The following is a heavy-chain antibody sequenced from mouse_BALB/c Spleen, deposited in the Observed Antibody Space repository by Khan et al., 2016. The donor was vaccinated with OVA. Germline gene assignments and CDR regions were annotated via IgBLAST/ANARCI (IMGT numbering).Heavy chain of an antibody. CDR2: IFPGTGTT. D-gene: IGHD2-1*01. CDR3: ARGYFGNYEFAY. Sequence: VQLQESGAELVKPGASVKLSCKTSGYTLTNYWIQWVKQRPGQGLGWIGEIFPGTGTTYYNENFKAKATLTIDTSSSTAYMQLSSLTSEDSAVYFCARGYFGNYEFAYWGQGTLVTVSA. V-gene: IGHV1S132*01. J-gene: IGHJ3*01. CDR1: GYTLTNYW.